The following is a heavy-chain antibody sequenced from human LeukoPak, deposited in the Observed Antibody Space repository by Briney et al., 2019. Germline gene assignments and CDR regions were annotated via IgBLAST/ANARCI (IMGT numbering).Heavy chain of an antibody. V-gene: IGHV1-69*13. D-gene: IGHD6-6*01. CDR3: ARGRTPYSSSSGMYYFDY. CDR2: IIPIFGTA. Sequence: ASVKVSCKASGGTFSSYAISWVRQAPGQGLEWMGGIIPIFGTANYAQKFQGRVTITADESTSTAYMELSSLRSEDTAVYYCARGRTPYSSSSGMYYFDYWGQGTLVTVSS. J-gene: IGHJ4*02. CDR1: GGTFSSYA.